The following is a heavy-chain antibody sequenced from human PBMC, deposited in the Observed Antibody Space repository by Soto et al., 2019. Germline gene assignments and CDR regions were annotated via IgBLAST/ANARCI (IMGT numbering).Heavy chain of an antibody. V-gene: IGHV1-8*01. Sequence: ASVKVSCKASGYTFTTYDISWVRQATGQGLEWMGWMNPNSGDTGYAQKFQGRVTMTRNTSISTDYMELSSLRSEDTAVYYCVTRGYDIDYRGQRTLVPVSS. CDR3: VTRGYDIDY. J-gene: IGHJ4*02. CDR2: MNPNSGDT. D-gene: IGHD3-22*01. CDR1: GYTFTTYD.